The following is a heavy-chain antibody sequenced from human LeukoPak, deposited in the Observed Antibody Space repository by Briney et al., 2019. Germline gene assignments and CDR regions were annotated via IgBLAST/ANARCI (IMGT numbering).Heavy chain of an antibody. CDR1: GFTFSSYA. CDR2: ISGSGGST. J-gene: IGHJ4*02. D-gene: IGHD6-19*01. Sequence: GGSLRLSCAASGFTFSSYAMSWVRQAPGKGLEWVSAISGSGGSTYYADSVKGRFTISRDNSKNTLYLQMNSLRAEDTAVYYCAKGSCPYSSGWYSIPLFDYWGQGTLVTVSS. CDR3: AKGSCPYSSGWYSIPLFDY. V-gene: IGHV3-23*01.